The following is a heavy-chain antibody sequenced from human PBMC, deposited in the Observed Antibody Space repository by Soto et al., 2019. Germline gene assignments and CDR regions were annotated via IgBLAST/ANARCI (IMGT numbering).Heavy chain of an antibody. D-gene: IGHD3-10*01. CDR3: ANKFFSGSGSYRGWFDP. J-gene: IGHJ5*02. V-gene: IGHV3-23*01. CDR1: GFTFSSYA. CDR2: ISGSGDST. Sequence: GGSLRLSCAASGFTFSSYAMNWVRQAPGKGLEWVSIISGSGDSTYYADSVKGRFTISRDNTKNTLYLQMNSLRAEDTAVYYCANKFFSGSGSYRGWFDPWGQGTLVTVSS.